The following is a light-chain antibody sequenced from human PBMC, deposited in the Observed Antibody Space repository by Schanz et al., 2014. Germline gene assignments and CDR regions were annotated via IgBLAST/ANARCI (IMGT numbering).Light chain of an antibody. Sequence: DIQMTQSPSSLSASVGDRVTITCRASQSISSYLNWYQQKPGKAPKLLIYAASSLQSGVPSRFSGSGSGTDFTLPISSLQPEDFATYYCQQLNSYPQLTFGGGTKVEIK. J-gene: IGKJ4*01. CDR2: AAS. V-gene: IGKV1-39*01. CDR1: QSISSY. CDR3: QQLNSYPQLT.